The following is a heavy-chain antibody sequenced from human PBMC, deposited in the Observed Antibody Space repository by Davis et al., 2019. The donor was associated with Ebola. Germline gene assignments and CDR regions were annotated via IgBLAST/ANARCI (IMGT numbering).Heavy chain of an antibody. D-gene: IGHD3-22*01. CDR2: IYYSGST. Sequence: PSETPSLTCTVSGGSISSYYWSWIRQPPGKGLEWIGYIYYSGSTNYNPSLKSRVTISVDTSKNQFSLKLSSVTAADTAVYYCARSHHSSGYYSDWYFDLWGRGALVTVSS. CDR3: ARSHHSSGYYSDWYFDL. CDR1: GGSISSYY. V-gene: IGHV4-59*01. J-gene: IGHJ2*01.